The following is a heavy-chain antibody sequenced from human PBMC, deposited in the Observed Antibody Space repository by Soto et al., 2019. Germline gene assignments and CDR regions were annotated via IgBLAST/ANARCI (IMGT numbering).Heavy chain of an antibody. CDR1: GFTFSSYG. J-gene: IGHJ4*02. Sequence: QVQLVESGGGVVQPGRSLRLSCAASGFTFSSYGMHWVRQAPGKGLEWVAVIWYDGSNKYYADSVKGRFTISRDNSKNTLYLQMNSLRAEDTAVYYCASLTDFWSGYNYWGQGTLVTVSP. CDR2: IWYDGSNK. D-gene: IGHD3-3*01. CDR3: ASLTDFWSGYNY. V-gene: IGHV3-33*01.